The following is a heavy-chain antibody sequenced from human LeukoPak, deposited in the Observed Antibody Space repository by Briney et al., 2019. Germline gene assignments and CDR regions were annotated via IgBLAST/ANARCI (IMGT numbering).Heavy chain of an antibody. CDR2: FYHGGST. Sequence: SETLSPTCTVSGYSISTGYYWDWIRQPPGKGLEWIGTFYHGGSTYYNPSLKSRVTISVDTSKNQFSLKLSSVTAADTAVYYCARVSGTMIVENFDYWGQGTLVTVSS. J-gene: IGHJ4*02. CDR1: GYSISTGYY. D-gene: IGHD3-22*01. V-gene: IGHV4-38-2*02. CDR3: ARVSGTMIVENFDY.